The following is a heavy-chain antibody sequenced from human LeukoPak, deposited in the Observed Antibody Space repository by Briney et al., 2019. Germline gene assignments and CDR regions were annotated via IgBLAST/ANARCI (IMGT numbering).Heavy chain of an antibody. CDR1: GGSISNYY. V-gene: IGHV4-59*01. CDR2: IHYSGST. Sequence: SETLSLTCTVSGGSISNYYWNWIRQPPGKGLEWIGYIHYSGSTNYNPSLKSRVTISVATSKNQLSLKLNSVTAADTAVYYCARAEEGGSGYYYYYSMDVWGKGTTVIVSS. D-gene: IGHD3-16*01. J-gene: IGHJ6*03. CDR3: ARAEEGGSGYYYYYSMDV.